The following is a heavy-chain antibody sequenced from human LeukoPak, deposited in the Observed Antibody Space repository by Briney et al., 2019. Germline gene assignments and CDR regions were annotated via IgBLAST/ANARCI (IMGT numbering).Heavy chain of an antibody. CDR1: GFTFSDYY. V-gene: IGHV3-11*06. CDR2: ISSSSSYT. Sequence: GGSLRLSCAASGFTFSDYYMSWIRQAPGKGLEWVSYISSSSSYTNYADSVKGRFTISRDNAKNSLYLQMNSLRAEDTAVYYCATGGRYDYFDYWGQGTLVTVSS. CDR3: ATGGRYDYFDY. J-gene: IGHJ4*02. D-gene: IGHD3-16*01.